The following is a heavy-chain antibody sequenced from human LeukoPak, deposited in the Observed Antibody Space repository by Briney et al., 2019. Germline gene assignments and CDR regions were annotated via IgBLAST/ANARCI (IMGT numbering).Heavy chain of an antibody. V-gene: IGHV1-8*01. D-gene: IGHD2-15*01. J-gene: IGHJ4*02. Sequence: GASVKVSCKASGYTFTTYDFNWVRQATGQGLEWMGWMNPHTGNTGYAQKFQGRVTMTRNTSISTACMELTSLRSEDTAVYYCARGRYGGSSDYGYWGQGTLVTVSS. CDR2: MNPHTGNT. CDR1: GYTFTTYD. CDR3: ARGRYGGSSDYGY.